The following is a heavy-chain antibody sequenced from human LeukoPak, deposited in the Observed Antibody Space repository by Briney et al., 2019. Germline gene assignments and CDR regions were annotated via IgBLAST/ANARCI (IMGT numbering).Heavy chain of an antibody. D-gene: IGHD5-24*01. CDR3: VRDPPAVAINTYG. J-gene: IGHJ4*02. CDR2: IYSGGDT. Sequence: GGSLRLSCAASGVTVSNNFMLWVRQAPGKGLEWVSLIYSGGDTHYADSVKGRFTISRDNSKNTLYLQMNNLRAEDTAVYYCVRDPPAVAINTYGWGQGTLVTVPS. CDR1: GVTVSNNF. V-gene: IGHV3-66*01.